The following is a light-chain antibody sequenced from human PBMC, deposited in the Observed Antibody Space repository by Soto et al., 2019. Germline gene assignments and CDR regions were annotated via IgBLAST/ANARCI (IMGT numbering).Light chain of an antibody. CDR3: HPDASSPYT. J-gene: IGKJ2*01. CDR1: QSVSNSY. Sequence: ELVLTQSPGTLSLSPGERAALSCRASQSVSNSYLAWYQHKTGEAPRLLLYGVSSRATGIPDRFSGSGSGTDVTITIRRLEPEEFSVASCHPDASSPYTFGQGTKMEI. CDR2: GVS. V-gene: IGKV3-20*01.